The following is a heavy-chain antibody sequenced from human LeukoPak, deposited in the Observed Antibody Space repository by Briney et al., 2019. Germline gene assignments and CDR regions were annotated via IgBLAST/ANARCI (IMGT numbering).Heavy chain of an antibody. V-gene: IGHV4-34*01. D-gene: IGHD1-26*01. CDR3: ARRFRGSFNFDY. CDR2: INHSGST. CDR1: GGSFSGYY. Sequence: SETLSLTCAVYGGSFSGYYWSWIRQPPGKGLEWIGEINHSGSTNYNPSLKSRVTISVDTSKNQFSLKLSSVTAADTAVYYCARRFRGSFNFDYWGQGTLVTVSS. J-gene: IGHJ4*02.